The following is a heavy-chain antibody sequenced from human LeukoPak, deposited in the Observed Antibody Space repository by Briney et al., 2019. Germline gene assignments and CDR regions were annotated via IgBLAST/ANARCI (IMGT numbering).Heavy chain of an antibody. CDR1: GFTFDDYA. Sequence: GGSLRLSCAASGFTFDDYATHWVRQGPGKGLEWVSGISWNSGRIGYADSVQGRFTISRDNAKNFLYLQMNSLRVEDMALYYCAKSRAAAGHEGFDIWGQGTMVTVSS. D-gene: IGHD6-13*01. V-gene: IGHV3-9*03. CDR3: AKSRAAAGHEGFDI. J-gene: IGHJ3*02. CDR2: ISWNSGRI.